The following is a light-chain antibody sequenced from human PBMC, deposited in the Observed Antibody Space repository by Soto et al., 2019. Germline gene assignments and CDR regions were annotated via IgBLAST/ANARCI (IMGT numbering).Light chain of an antibody. V-gene: IGKV3-20*01. J-gene: IGKJ4*01. CDR1: QTVTSSY. CDR2: GAS. CDR3: QQYGGSPPT. Sequence: EIVLTQSPGTLSLSPGERATLSCRASQTVTSSYLAWYQQKPGQAPRLLIYGASSRAAGIPDRFSGSGSGTDFTLTISRLEPEDFAVYHCQQYGGSPPTFGGGTKVEIK.